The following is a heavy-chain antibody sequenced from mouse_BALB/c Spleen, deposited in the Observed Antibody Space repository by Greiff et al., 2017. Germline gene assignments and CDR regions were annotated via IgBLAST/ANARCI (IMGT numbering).Heavy chain of an antibody. CDR2: ISGGGSNT. CDR3: ARLTSEVYYAMDY. Sequence: EVQGVESGGGLVEPGGTLTLSCAASGFTFSDYYMNWVRQTPEKRLEWVATISGGGSNTYYPDGVTGRFSISRDNAKNNLYLQMSSLKTEDTAMYYCARLTSEVYYAMDYWGQGTSVTVSS. V-gene: IGHV5-4*02. J-gene: IGHJ4*01. CDR1: GFTFSDYY.